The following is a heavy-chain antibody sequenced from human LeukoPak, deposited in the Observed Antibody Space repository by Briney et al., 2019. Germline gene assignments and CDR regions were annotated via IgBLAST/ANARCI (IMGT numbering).Heavy chain of an antibody. CDR3: AKDRELLWFGELLPFDY. CDR2: ISGSGGST. Sequence: GGSLRLSCAASGFTFSSYGMSWVRQAPGKGLEWVSAISGSGGSTYYADSVKGRFTISRDNSKNTLYLQMNSLRDEDTAVYYCAKDRELLWFGELLPFDYWGQGTLVTVSS. D-gene: IGHD3-10*01. J-gene: IGHJ4*02. V-gene: IGHV3-23*01. CDR1: GFTFSSYG.